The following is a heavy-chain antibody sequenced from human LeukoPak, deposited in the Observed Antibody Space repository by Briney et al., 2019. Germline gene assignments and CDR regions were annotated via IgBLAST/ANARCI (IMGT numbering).Heavy chain of an antibody. J-gene: IGHJ3*02. CDR3: AKDHDYYKSGPI. V-gene: IGHV3-23*01. CDR1: GFVFSSYA. D-gene: IGHD3-10*01. CDR2: ISGSGGST. Sequence: GGSLRLSCAASGFVFSSYAMSWVRQAPGKGLEWVSAISGSGGSTYYTDSVKGRFTISRDNSKNALYLQMNSLRAEDTAEYYCAKDHDYYKSGPIWGQGTMVTVSS.